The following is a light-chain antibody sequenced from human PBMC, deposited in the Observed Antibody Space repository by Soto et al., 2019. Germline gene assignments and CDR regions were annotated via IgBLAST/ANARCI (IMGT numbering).Light chain of an antibody. Sequence: VSTQSPATLSLSPGEGATLSCKASQSIGNYLAWYTQKPGQAPRLLIYATSSRATGIPARFSGSGSGTDFTLAISSLEPEDFAVYDCQQRSSWPFTFGPGTKVDIK. CDR1: QSIGNY. V-gene: IGKV3-11*01. CDR3: QQRSSWPFT. J-gene: IGKJ3*01. CDR2: ATS.